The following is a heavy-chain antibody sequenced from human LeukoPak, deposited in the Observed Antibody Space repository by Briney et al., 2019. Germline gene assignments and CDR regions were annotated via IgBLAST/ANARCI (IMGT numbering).Heavy chain of an antibody. D-gene: IGHD2-2*02. Sequence: SETLSLTCTVSGGSMSSSSYYWGWIRQPPGKGLEWIGSIYYSGSTYYNPSLKSRVTISVDTSKNQFSLKLSSVTAADTAVYYCARRTGCSSTSCYNLSWYFDLWGRGTLVTVSS. CDR3: ARRTGCSSTSCYNLSWYFDL. V-gene: IGHV4-39*01. CDR1: GGSMSSSSYY. CDR2: IYYSGST. J-gene: IGHJ2*01.